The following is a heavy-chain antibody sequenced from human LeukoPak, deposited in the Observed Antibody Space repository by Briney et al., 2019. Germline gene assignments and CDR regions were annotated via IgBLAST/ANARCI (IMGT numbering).Heavy chain of an antibody. CDR2: INHSGST. D-gene: IGHD6-13*01. CDR1: GGSFSGYY. CDR3: ARHGVIAAAGLNSLDY. V-gene: IGHV4-34*01. J-gene: IGHJ4*02. Sequence: SETLSLTCAVYGGSFSGYYWSWIRQPPGKGLEWIGEINHSGSTNYNPSLKSRVTISVDTSKNQFSLKLSSVTAADTAVYYCARHGVIAAAGLNSLDYWGQGTLVIVSS.